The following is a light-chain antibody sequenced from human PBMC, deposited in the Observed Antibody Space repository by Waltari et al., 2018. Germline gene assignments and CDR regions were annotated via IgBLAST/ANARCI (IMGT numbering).Light chain of an antibody. V-gene: IGKV3-15*01. CDR2: GAS. CDR1: QSVGTN. CDR3: QQYNNFPVT. J-gene: IGKJ1*01. Sequence: EIVMTQSPASLPVSPGESATLSCRASQSVGTNVAWYQQKIGQAPGLLIYGASTRATGLPARFSGRGFGTEFTFTISSLQSEDFAVYYCQQYNNFPVTFGPGTKVEI.